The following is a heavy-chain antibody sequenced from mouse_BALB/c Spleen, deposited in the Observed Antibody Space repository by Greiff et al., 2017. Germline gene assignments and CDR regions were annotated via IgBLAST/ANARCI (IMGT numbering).Heavy chain of an antibody. Sequence: QVQLQQSGPGLVAPSQSLSITCTVSGFSLTSYGVHWVRQPPGKGLEWLGVIWAGGSTNYNSALMSRLSISKDNSKSQVFLKMNSLQTDDTAMYYCARDRSYDGYYNAMDYWGQGTSVTVSS. V-gene: IGHV2-9*02. D-gene: IGHD2-3*01. CDR1: GFSLTSYG. J-gene: IGHJ4*01. CDR3: ARDRSYDGYYNAMDY. CDR2: IWAGGST.